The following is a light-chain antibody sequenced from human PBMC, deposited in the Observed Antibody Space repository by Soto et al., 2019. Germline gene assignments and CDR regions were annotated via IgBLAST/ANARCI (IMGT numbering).Light chain of an antibody. J-gene: IGLJ1*01. Sequence: QSVLTQPASVSGSPGQSITISCSGSTSDVGNGFDSVSWYQQHPGKAPKLIIYEVTNRPSGVSSRFSGSRSGNTASLTISGLQTEDEADYYCSSYPVSVAPYVVGTGTKVTAL. CDR1: TSDVGNGFDS. CDR2: EVT. V-gene: IGLV2-14*01. CDR3: SSYPVSVAPYV.